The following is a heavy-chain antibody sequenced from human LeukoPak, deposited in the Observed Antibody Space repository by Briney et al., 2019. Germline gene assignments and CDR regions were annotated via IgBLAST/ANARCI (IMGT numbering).Heavy chain of an antibody. J-gene: IGHJ4*02. CDR1: GYSFTSYW. D-gene: IGHD3-22*01. V-gene: IGHV5-51*01. CDR2: IYPGDSDT. CDR3: ARPAEHYYDSSGYLQVDY. Sequence: GESLKISCKGSGYSFTSYWIGWVRQMPGKGLEWMGIIYPGDSDTRYSPSFQGQVTISADKSISTAYLLWSSLKASDTAMYYCARPAEHYYDSSGYLQVDYWGQGTLVTVSS.